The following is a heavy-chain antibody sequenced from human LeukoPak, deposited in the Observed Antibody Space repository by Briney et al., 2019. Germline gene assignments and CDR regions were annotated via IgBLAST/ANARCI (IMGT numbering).Heavy chain of an antibody. CDR2: IYDSGST. CDR1: GGSIRSSYYY. D-gene: IGHD2/OR15-2a*01. J-gene: IGHJ3*02. Sequence: KSSETLSLTCTVSGGSIRSSYYYWGWIRQPLGKGLEWIGSIYDSGSTYYNPSLKSRVTISVDTSKNQFSLKLNSVTAADTAVYYCASDVSNAFDIWGQGTMVTVSS. CDR3: ASDVSNAFDI. V-gene: IGHV4-39*01.